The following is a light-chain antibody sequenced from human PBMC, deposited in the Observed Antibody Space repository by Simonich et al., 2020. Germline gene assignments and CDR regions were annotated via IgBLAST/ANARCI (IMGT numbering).Light chain of an antibody. CDR2: EGS. CDR1: SSDVGGSNF. J-gene: IGLJ3*02. V-gene: IGLV2-23*01. Sequence: QSALTQPASVSWSPGQAIPISCTGTSSDVGGSNFVSWYQQHPGNAPKLMIYEGSKGPSGVSNRFSGSKSGNTAARTISGLQAEDEADYDCCSYAGSSTWVFGGGTKLTVL. CDR3: CSYAGSSTWV.